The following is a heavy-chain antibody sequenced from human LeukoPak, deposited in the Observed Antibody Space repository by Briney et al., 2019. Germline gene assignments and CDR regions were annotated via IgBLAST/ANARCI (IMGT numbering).Heavy chain of an antibody. J-gene: IGHJ6*03. V-gene: IGHV5-51*01. Sequence: GESLKISCKGSGYSFTSYWIGWVRQMPGKGLEWMGIIYPGDSDTRYSPSFQGQVTISADKSISTAYLQWSSLKASDTAMYYCARLGPGRWMGYYYYYYMDVWGKGTTVTVSS. CDR1: GYSFTSYW. CDR3: ARLGPGRWMGYYYYYYMDV. CDR2: IYPGDSDT. D-gene: IGHD4-23*01.